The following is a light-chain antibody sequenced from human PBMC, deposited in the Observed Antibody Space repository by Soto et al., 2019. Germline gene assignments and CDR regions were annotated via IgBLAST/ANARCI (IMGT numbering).Light chain of an antibody. V-gene: IGKV3-15*01. CDR2: GAS. CDR3: QQANNWPYT. Sequence: EIVMTHSPATLSVSPGERATLSCRASQSVRDNLAWNQQKPGQAPRLLIYGASTRATGIPARFSGSGSGTEFTLTITSLQSEDFALYFCQQANNWPYTFGQGTQREIK. J-gene: IGKJ2*01. CDR1: QSVRDN.